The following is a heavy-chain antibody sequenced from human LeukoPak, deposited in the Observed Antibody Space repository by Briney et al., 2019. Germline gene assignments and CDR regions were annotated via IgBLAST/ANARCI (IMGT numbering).Heavy chain of an antibody. D-gene: IGHD3-3*01. CDR2: INTNTGNP. V-gene: IGHV7-4-1*02. Sequence: ASVKVSCKASGYTFTSYAMNWVRQAPGQGLEWMGWINTNTGNPTYAQGFTGRFVFSLDTSVSTAYLQISSLKAEDTAVYYCANNYDFWSGYDDAFDIWGQGTMVTVSS. CDR1: GYTFTSYA. CDR3: ANNYDFWSGYDDAFDI. J-gene: IGHJ3*02.